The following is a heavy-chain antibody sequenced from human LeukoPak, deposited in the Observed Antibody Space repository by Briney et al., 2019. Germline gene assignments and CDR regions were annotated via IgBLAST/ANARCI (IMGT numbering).Heavy chain of an antibody. J-gene: IGHJ6*02. CDR1: GFTFSSYG. CDR2: IKQDGSDK. V-gene: IGHV3-7*01. CDR3: ARDRPIGYYYYGMDV. D-gene: IGHD3-16*01. Sequence: GGSLRLSYAASGFTFSSYGMSWVRQAPGKGLEWVANIKQDGSDKYYADSVKGRFTISRDNAKNTLYLQMNSLRAEDTAVYYCARDRPIGYYYYGMDVWGQGTTVTVPS.